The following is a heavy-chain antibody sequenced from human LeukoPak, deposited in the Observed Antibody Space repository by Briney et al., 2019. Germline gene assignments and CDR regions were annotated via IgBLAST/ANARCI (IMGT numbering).Heavy chain of an antibody. V-gene: IGHV3-7*01. CDR3: ARAGMKGSADY. D-gene: IGHD6-25*01. CDR2: INEDGGEK. Sequence: GGSLRLSCAVSGFSFSTYWMSWVRQAPGKGLEWVANINEDGGEKYYVDSVKGRFTIARDNAKNSLYLLMNSLRAEDTAVYYCARAGMKGSADYWGQGTLVTVSS. J-gene: IGHJ4*02. CDR1: GFSFSTYW.